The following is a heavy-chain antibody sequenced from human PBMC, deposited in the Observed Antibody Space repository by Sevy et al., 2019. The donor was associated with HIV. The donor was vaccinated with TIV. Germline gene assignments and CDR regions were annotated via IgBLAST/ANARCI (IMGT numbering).Heavy chain of an antibody. CDR2: IYSGGST. D-gene: IGHD3-22*01. CDR1: GFTVSSNY. CDR3: ARDLYYDSSGLDY. J-gene: IGHJ4*02. Sequence: GGSLRLSCAASGFTVSSNYMSWVRQAPGKGLEWVSVIYSGGSTYYADSVKGRFTISRDNSKNTLYLQMNSLRAEDTAVYYCARDLYYDSSGLDYWGQGTLVTVCS. V-gene: IGHV3-66*01.